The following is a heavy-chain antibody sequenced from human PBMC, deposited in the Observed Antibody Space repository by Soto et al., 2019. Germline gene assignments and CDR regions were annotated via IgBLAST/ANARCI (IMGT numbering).Heavy chain of an antibody. D-gene: IGHD2-15*01. J-gene: IGHJ5*02. V-gene: IGHV4-61*01. CDR3: ARDTFCSGGNCFNYNWFDP. Sequence: PSETLSLTCTVSGCTVRSGSYYWSWIRQPPGKGLEWIGYIYYTGTTNYNPSLKSRVTISVDTSQNQFSLKLRSMTAADTAVYYCARDTFCSGGNCFNYNWFDPWGQGTLVTVS. CDR2: IYYTGTT. CDR1: GCTVRSGSYY.